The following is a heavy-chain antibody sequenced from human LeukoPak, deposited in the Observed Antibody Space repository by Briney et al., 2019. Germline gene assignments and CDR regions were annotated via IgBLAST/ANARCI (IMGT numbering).Heavy chain of an antibody. CDR1: GFSLSTRGRR. D-gene: IGHD2-21*02. J-gene: IGHJ4*02. CDR3: ARMVVVTAYTFDY. V-gene: IGHV2-70*04. Sequence: SGPALVKPPQTLTLTCTFSGFSLSTRGRRVSWIRQPPGKALEWLSRIDWDDDKFYSTSLKTRLTISKDTSKNQVVLTMTNMDPVDTATYYCARMVVVTAYTFDYWGQGTLVTVSS. CDR2: IDWDDDK.